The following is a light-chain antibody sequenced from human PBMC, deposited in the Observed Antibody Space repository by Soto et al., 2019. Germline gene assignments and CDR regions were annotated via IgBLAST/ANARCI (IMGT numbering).Light chain of an antibody. CDR3: QQYNDYPLT. V-gene: IGKV1-5*03. CDR2: RAS. CDR1: QSISSW. J-gene: IGKJ4*01. Sequence: DIQMTQSPSTLSASVGDRVTITCRASQSISSWLAWYQHKPGKAPKLLIYRASSLESGVPSKFSGGGSGTEFTLTISSLQPDDFATYYCQQYNDYPLTFGGGTKVEI.